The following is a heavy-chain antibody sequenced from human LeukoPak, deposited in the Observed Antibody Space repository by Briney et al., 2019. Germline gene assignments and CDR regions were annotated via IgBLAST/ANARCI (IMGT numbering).Heavy chain of an antibody. J-gene: IGHJ5*02. CDR3: ARVSPLRYFDWGKGDNWFDP. Sequence: PSETLSLTCAVYGGPFSGYYWSWIRQPPGKGLEWIGEINHSGSTNYNPSLKSRVTISVDTSKNQFSLKLSSVTAADTAVYYCARVSPLRYFDWGKGDNWFDPWGQGTLVTVSS. D-gene: IGHD3-9*01. CDR1: GGPFSGYY. V-gene: IGHV4-34*01. CDR2: INHSGST.